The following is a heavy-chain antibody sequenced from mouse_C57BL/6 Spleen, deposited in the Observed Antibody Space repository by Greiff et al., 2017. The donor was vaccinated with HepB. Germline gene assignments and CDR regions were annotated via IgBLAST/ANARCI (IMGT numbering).Heavy chain of an antibody. CDR3: ARSNWGFDY. D-gene: IGHD4-1*01. CDR1: GYTFTDYN. CDR2: INPNNGGT. Sequence: VQLKESGPELVKPGASVKIPCKASGYTFTDYNMDWVKQSHGKSLEWIGDINPNNGGTIYNQKFKGKATLTVDKSSSTAYMELRSLTSEDTAVYYCARSNWGFDYWGQGTTLTVSS. V-gene: IGHV1-18*01. J-gene: IGHJ2*01.